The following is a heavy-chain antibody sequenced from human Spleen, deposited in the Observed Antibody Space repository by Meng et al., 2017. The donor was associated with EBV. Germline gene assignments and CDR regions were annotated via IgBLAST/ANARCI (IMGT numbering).Heavy chain of an antibody. CDR3: AREGVATPGNWYFDL. V-gene: IGHV4-30-2*01. J-gene: IGHJ2*01. Sequence: QPEPQAPGSGPVKQSQTLSLTCAVPGGSGRGDGYSWAWIRQPPGKGLEWVGYIYDSGSMYYNPSLKNRVTISVDRSKNQFSLKLNSVTAADTAVYYCAREGVATPGNWYFDLWGRGTLVTVSS. CDR2: IYDSGSM. D-gene: IGHD6-13*01. CDR1: GGSGRGDGYS.